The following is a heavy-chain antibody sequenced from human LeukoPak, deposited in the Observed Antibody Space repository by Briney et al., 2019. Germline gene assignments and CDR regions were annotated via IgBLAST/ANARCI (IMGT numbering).Heavy chain of an antibody. CDR3: ARDSHDIRSGGSCYSHYYYYMDV. Sequence: SETLSLTCTVSGGSISSYYWSWIRQPPGKGLDWSGYIYYSASTNENPSLKSRVTISVDTSKNQFSLKLSSVTAADTAVYYCARDSHDIRSGGSCYSHYYYYMDVWGKGTTVTVPS. CDR2: IYYSAST. D-gene: IGHD2-15*01. CDR1: GGSISSYY. V-gene: IGHV4-59*01. J-gene: IGHJ6*03.